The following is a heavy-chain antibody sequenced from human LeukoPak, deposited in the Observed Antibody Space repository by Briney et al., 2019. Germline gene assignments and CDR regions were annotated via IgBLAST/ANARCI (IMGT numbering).Heavy chain of an antibody. Sequence: NPSETLSLTCTVSGGSISSYYWSWIRQPPGKGLEWIGYIYYSGSTNYNPSLKSRVTISVDTSKNQFSLKLSSVTAADTAVYYCARNDYGDYDAFDIWGQGTMVTVSS. V-gene: IGHV4-59*08. J-gene: IGHJ3*02. CDR2: IYYSGST. CDR1: GGSISSYY. CDR3: ARNDYGDYDAFDI. D-gene: IGHD4-17*01.